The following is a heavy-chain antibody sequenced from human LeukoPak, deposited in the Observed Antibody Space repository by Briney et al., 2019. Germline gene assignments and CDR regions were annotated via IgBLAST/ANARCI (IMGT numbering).Heavy chain of an antibody. CDR3: ARQQEVSGYFDY. CDR1: GYTFIGYY. V-gene: IGHV1-2*02. J-gene: IGHJ4*02. CDR2: INPNSGGT. Sequence: ASVKVSCKASGYTFIGYYMHWVRQAPGQGLEWMGWINPNSGGTNYAQKFQGRVTMTRDTSISTAYMELSSLRSDGTAVYYCARQQEVSGYFDYWGQGTLVTVSS. D-gene: IGHD3-16*02.